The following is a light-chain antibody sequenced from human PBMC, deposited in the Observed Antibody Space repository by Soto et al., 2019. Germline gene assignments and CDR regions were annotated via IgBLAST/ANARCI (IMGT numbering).Light chain of an antibody. Sequence: DIQMIQSPATLSASVGDRITITCRASENIFKYVAWYQQTSGSAPNLLIYAASDLESGVPSRFSGSGSGTEFSLTIDNLQPNDSATYYCQHYNTRSIAFGEGTKVDVK. CDR2: AAS. CDR1: ENIFKY. J-gene: IGKJ1*01. V-gene: IGKV1-5*01. CDR3: QHYNTRSIA.